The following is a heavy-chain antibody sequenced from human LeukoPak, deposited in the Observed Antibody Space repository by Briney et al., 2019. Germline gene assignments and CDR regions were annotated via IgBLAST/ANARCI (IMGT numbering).Heavy chain of an antibody. J-gene: IGHJ3*02. CDR1: GGSISSGSYY. V-gene: IGHV4-61*02. CDR2: IYTSGST. D-gene: IGHD6-19*01. CDR3: ARDDAAYIAVAGPI. Sequence: PSQTLSLTCTVSGGSISSGSYYWSWIRQPAGKGLEWIGRIYTSGSTNYNPFLKSRVTISVDTSKNQFSLKLSSVTAADTAVYYCARDDAAYIAVAGPIWGQGTMVTVSS.